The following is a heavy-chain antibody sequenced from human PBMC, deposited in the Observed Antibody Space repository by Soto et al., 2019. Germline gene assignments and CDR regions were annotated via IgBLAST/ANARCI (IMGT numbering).Heavy chain of an antibody. J-gene: IGHJ4*02. D-gene: IGHD5-18*01. Sequence: GESLKISCKGSGCTFTTYWIGWVRQMPGKGLEWMGIISPGDSDTTYSPSFQGQVTMSADKSTSTAYLQWGSLKASDTAMYYCTRGLGTAVVGDSWGQGTLVTVSS. CDR2: ISPGDSDT. CDR1: GCTFTTYW. CDR3: TRGLGTAVVGDS. V-gene: IGHV5-51*01.